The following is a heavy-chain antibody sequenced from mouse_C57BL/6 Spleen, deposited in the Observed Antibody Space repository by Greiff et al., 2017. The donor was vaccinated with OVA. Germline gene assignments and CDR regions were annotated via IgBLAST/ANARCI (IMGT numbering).Heavy chain of an antibody. V-gene: IGHV1-64*01. CDR2: IHPNSGST. D-gene: IGHD1-1*01. Sequence: QVQLQQPGAELVKPGASVKLSCKASGYTFTSYWMPWVKQRPGQGLEWIGMIHPNSGSTNYNEKFKSKATLTVDKSSSTAYMQLSSLTSEDSAVYYCARSGTVVPSYWYFDVWGTGTTVTVSS. J-gene: IGHJ1*03. CDR3: ARSGTVVPSYWYFDV. CDR1: GYTFTSYW.